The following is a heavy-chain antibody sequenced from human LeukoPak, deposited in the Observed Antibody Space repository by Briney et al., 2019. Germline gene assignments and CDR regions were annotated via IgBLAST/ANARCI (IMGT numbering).Heavy chain of an antibody. J-gene: IGHJ4*02. V-gene: IGHV1-18*04. CDR2: ISAYNGNT. Sequence: ASVKVSCKASGYTFTGYYMHWVRQAPGQGLEWMGWISAYNGNTNYAQKLQGRVTMTTDTSTSTAYMELRSLRSDDTAVYYCARVYTSSWRYLDYWGQGTLVTVSS. D-gene: IGHD6-13*01. CDR3: ARVYTSSWRYLDY. CDR1: GYTFTGYY.